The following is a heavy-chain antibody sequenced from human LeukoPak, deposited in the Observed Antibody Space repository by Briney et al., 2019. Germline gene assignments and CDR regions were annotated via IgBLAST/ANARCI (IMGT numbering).Heavy chain of an antibody. CDR1: GFIFSPYA. CDR3: AREATMVRGVPDY. D-gene: IGHD3-10*01. CDR2: ISSEGKTT. J-gene: IGHJ4*02. V-gene: IGHV3-64*04. Sequence: PGGSLRLSCSASGFIFSPYAMHWVRQAPGKGLEYVSSISSEGKTTYYADSVKGRFTISRDNSKNSLYLQMNSLRAEDTAVYYCAREATMVRGVPDYWGQGTLVTVSS.